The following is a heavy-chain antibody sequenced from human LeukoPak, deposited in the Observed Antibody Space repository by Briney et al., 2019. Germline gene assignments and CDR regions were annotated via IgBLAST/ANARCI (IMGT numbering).Heavy chain of an antibody. CDR1: GGSINSGSYS. CDR2: IYHSGNT. J-gene: IGHJ4*02. Sequence: SETLSLTCAVSGGSINSGSYSWSWIRQPPGKGLEWIGYIYHSGNTYYNPSLKSRVTISIDRSKNQFSLKLTSVTAAHTAVYYCARDLLQGNYFDYWGQGTLVTVSS. V-gene: IGHV4-30-2*01. CDR3: ARDLLQGNYFDY. D-gene: IGHD2-15*01.